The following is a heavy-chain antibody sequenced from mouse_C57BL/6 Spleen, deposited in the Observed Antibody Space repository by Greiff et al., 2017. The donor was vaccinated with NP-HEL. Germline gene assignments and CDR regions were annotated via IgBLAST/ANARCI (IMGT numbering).Heavy chain of an antibody. Sequence: EVKLQESGGGLVKPGGSLKLSCAASGFTFSDYGMHWVRQAPEKGLELVAYISSGSSTLYSADTVTCRFTISRYHAKNTLFLQMTSLRSEDTAMYYCARRPYYYGSSPSWYFDVWGTGTTVTVSS. CDR3: ARRPYYYGSSPSWYFDV. CDR1: GFTFSDYG. CDR2: ISSGSSTL. D-gene: IGHD1-1*01. V-gene: IGHV5-17*01. J-gene: IGHJ1*03.